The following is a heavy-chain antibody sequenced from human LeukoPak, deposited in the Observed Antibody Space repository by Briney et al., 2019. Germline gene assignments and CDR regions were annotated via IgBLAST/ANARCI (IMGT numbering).Heavy chain of an antibody. D-gene: IGHD6-19*01. CDR1: GFTFSSYG. CDR2: LRCRGGTI. Sequence: GGSLRLSCAASGFTFSSYGMNWVRQAPGKGLEWISFLRCRGGTIFYADSVKGRFTVSGDNAKNSLYLQMNSLRDEDSAMYYCARIGEDSNGWYHFDYWGQGTLVTVSS. J-gene: IGHJ4*02. V-gene: IGHV3-48*02. CDR3: ARIGEDSNGWYHFDY.